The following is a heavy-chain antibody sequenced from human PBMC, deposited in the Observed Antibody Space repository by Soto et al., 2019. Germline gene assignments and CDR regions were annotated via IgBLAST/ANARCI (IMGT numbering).Heavy chain of an antibody. J-gene: IGHJ3*02. CDR3: ARDPTLKPGSVYCDYPEFGASDI. V-gene: IGHV1-69*12. CDR1: GGTFSSYA. CDR2: IIPIFGTA. Sequence: QVQLVQSGAEVKKPGSSVKVSCKASGGTFSSYAISWVRQAPGQGLEWMGGIIPIFGTANYEQKFQGRDKISADESTSTAYMELSSLRSEDTAVYYCARDPTLKPGSVYCDYPEFGASDIWGQGTMVTVSS. D-gene: IGHD4-17*01.